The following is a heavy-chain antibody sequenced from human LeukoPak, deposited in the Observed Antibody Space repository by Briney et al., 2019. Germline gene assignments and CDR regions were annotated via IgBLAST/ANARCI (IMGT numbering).Heavy chain of an antibody. CDR3: TRDRSRAEDD. D-gene: IGHD1-14*01. V-gene: IGHV3-21*01. CDR1: GFTVSTYS. Sequence: TGGSLRLSCAASGFTVSTYSMNWVRQAPGKGLEWVSSISSGSSYIYYADSVKGRFPISRDNAKNSLYLQMNSLRAEDTAVYYCTRDRSRAEDDWGQGTLVSVSS. CDR2: ISSGSSYI. J-gene: IGHJ4*02.